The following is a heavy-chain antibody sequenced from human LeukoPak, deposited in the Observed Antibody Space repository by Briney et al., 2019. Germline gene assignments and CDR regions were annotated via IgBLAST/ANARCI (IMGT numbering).Heavy chain of an antibody. V-gene: IGHV4-4*07. J-gene: IGHJ3*02. CDR1: GGSISSYY. CDR2: IYTSGST. Sequence: PSETLSLTCTVSGGSISSYYWSWIRQPAGKGLEWIGRIYTSGSTNYNPSLKSRVTISVDTSKNQFSLKLSSVTAADTAVYYCARVGRVGATPGTILGAFDIWGQGTMVTVSS. CDR3: ARVGRVGATPGTILGAFDI. D-gene: IGHD1-26*01.